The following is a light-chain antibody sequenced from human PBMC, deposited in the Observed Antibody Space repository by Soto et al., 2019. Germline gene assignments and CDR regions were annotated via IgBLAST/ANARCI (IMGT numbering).Light chain of an antibody. V-gene: IGKV2-28*01. J-gene: IGKJ1*01. CDR1: KILLQSNGYNY. CDR3: MQPLQSWT. CDR2: LGS. Sequence: DLVMTHSPLYLPDTTVAPASISCRSSKILLQSNGYNYLDWYLQKPGQSPQLLIYLGSNRASGVPDRFSGRGSGTDFTLKICRVEGEDVGVYYCMQPLQSWTLGQGTKVDIK.